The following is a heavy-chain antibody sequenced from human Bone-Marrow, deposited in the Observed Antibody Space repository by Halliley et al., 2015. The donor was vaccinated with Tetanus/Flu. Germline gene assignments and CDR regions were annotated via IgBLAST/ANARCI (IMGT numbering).Heavy chain of an antibody. J-gene: IGHJ4*02. Sequence: GLVWVSSIDSDGTGRGYADSVKGRFIISRDNANNTLYLQMNSLRVEDTGVYYCASEAAGPGYWGQGTLVTVSS. D-gene: IGHD6-13*01. CDR3: ASEAAGPGY. V-gene: IGHV3-74*01. CDR2: IDSDGTGR.